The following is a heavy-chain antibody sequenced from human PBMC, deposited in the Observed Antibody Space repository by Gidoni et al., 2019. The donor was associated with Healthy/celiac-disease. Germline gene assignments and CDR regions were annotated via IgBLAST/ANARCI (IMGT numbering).Heavy chain of an antibody. V-gene: IGHV3-48*02. Sequence: EVQLVESGGGLLQPGGSLRLSCAASGFTFSSYSMNWVRQAQGKGLEWVSYISSSSSTIYYADSVKGRFTISRDNAKNSLYLQMNSLRDEDTAVYYCARGEDVVIGYYYYGMDVWGQGTTVTVSS. CDR1: GFTFSSYS. D-gene: IGHD2-21*01. CDR2: ISSSSSTI. CDR3: ARGEDVVIGYYYYGMDV. J-gene: IGHJ6*02.